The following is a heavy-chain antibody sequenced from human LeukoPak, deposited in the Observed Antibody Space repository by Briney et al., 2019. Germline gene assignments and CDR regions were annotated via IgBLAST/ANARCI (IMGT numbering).Heavy chain of an antibody. CDR2: ISYDGSNK. Sequence: GGSLRLSCAASGFTFSSYGMYWVRQAPGKGLEGVAVISYDGSNKNYPDSVKGRFTISRDNSKNTLYLQMNSLRGEDTAVYYCAKRYDFWSGRQERTYYYYYMDVWGKGTTVTVSS. D-gene: IGHD3-3*01. CDR1: GFTFSSYG. V-gene: IGHV3-30*18. CDR3: AKRYDFWSGRQERTYYYYYMDV. J-gene: IGHJ6*03.